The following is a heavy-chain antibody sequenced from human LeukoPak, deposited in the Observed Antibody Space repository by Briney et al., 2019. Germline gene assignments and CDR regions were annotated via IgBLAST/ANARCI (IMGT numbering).Heavy chain of an antibody. CDR3: ANSRSPVPAAIYFSDGMDV. V-gene: IGHV3-30*18. Sequence: GRSLRLSCAASGLTFSSYGMHWVRQAPGKGLEWVAVISYDGSNKYYADSVKGRFTISRDSSKNTLYLQTNSLRAEDTAVYYCANSRSPVPAAIYFSDGMDVWGQGTTVTVSS. CDR1: GLTFSSYG. J-gene: IGHJ6*02. CDR2: ISYDGSNK. D-gene: IGHD2-2*02.